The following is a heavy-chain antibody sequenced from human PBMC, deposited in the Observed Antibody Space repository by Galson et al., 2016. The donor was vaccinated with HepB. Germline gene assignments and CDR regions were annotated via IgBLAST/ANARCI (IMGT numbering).Heavy chain of an antibody. J-gene: IGHJ3*01. CDR2: IRQDGNEK. Sequence: SLRLSCAASGFSFTNHWMTWVRQAPGKGLEWVANIRQDGNEKYHAEFVKGRFTISRDNAKNSLYLQMSGLRPEDTAVYYCARVSGYCSGGSCYGDAFDVWGQGAMVTVSS. CDR3: ARVSGYCSGGSCYGDAFDV. CDR1: GFSFTNHW. D-gene: IGHD2-15*01. V-gene: IGHV3-7*01.